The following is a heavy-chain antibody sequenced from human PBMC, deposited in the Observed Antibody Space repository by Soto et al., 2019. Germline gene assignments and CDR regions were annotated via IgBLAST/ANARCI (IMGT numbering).Heavy chain of an antibody. V-gene: IGHV4-31*03. J-gene: IGHJ6*02. Sequence: QVQLQESGPGLVKPSQTLSLTCTVSGGSISSGGYYWSWIRQHPGKGLEWIGYIYYSGSTYYNPSLKSRVTISVDTSKNPFSLKLSSVTAADTAVYYCAGEGGMVRGVIRSKGGMDVWGQGTTVTVSS. CDR2: IYYSGST. CDR3: AGEGGMVRGVIRSKGGMDV. D-gene: IGHD3-10*01. CDR1: GGSISSGGYY.